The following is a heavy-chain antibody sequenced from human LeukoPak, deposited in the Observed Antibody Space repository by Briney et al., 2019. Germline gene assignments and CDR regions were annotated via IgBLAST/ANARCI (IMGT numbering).Heavy chain of an antibody. CDR1: GFAFGSEA. CDR3: AKSRSGSANWALRIFDN. V-gene: IGHV3-23*01. CDR2: ISRGGGTT. Sequence: GGSLRLSCAVSGFAFGSEAMSWVRQSPTRGLEWVASISRGGGTTYYADYVKGRFTISRDNSNNSLFVQMNSLRVEDTAVYFCAKSRSGSANWALRIFDNWGQGTLVTVSS. D-gene: IGHD1-1*01. J-gene: IGHJ4*02.